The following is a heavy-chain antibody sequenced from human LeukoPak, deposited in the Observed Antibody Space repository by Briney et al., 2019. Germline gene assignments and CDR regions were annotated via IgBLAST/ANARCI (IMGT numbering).Heavy chain of an antibody. CDR2: ISWNSGSI. CDR1: GFTFDDYA. D-gene: IGHD5-18*01. V-gene: IGHV3-9*01. Sequence: PGGSLRLSCAASGFTFDDYAMPWVRQAPGKGLEWVSGISWNSGSIGYADSVKGRFTISRDNAKNSLYLQMNSLRAEDTALYYCAKDRGYSYGSDAFDIWGQGTMVTVSS. CDR3: AKDRGYSYGSDAFDI. J-gene: IGHJ3*02.